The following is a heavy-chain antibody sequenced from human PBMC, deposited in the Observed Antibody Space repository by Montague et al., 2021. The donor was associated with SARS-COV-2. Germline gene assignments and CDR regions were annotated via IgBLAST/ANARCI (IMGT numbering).Heavy chain of an antibody. Sequence: SETLSLTCTVPGGSISNSIYCWDWIRQPPGKGLEWIGRIYYTENTYYNPSLKSRVTISIDTSKNQFTLKLSSVTAADTAVYYCARPGSGYSYGSGAFDYWGKGTLVTVSS. V-gene: IGHV4-39*01. CDR2: IYYTENT. CDR1: GGSISNSIYC. J-gene: IGHJ4*02. D-gene: IGHD5-18*01. CDR3: ARPGSGYSYGSGAFDY.